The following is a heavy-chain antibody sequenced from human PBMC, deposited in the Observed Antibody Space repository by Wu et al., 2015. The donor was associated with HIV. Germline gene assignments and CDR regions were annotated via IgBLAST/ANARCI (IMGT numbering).Heavy chain of an antibody. Sequence: QVQLVQSGAEVKKPGASVKVSCKASGYTFTSYYMHWVRQAPGQGLEWMGIINPSGGSTSYAQKFQGRVTMTRDTSTSTVYMELSSLRSEDTAVYYCARDGLRMGSGSYSLDYLGPGNAGQPSPQ. CDR1: GYTFTSYY. J-gene: IGHJ4*02. CDR3: ARDGLRMGSGSYSLDY. V-gene: IGHV1-46*01. D-gene: IGHD3-10*01. CDR2: INPSGGST.